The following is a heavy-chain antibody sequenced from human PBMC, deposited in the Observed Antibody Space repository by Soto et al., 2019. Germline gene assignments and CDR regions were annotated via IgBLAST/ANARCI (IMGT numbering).Heavy chain of an antibody. CDR2: INRDGNST. CDR3: ARETTDSSGYYSDY. Sequence: GVLRLSCAASGFTFSSYYMHWVRQAPGKGLVWVSRINRDGNSTKYADSVKGRFTISRDNAKNALYLQMNRLRAEDTAVYYCARETTDSSGYYSDYWGQGTRVTVSS. D-gene: IGHD3-22*01. CDR1: GFTFSSYY. J-gene: IGHJ4*02. V-gene: IGHV3-74*03.